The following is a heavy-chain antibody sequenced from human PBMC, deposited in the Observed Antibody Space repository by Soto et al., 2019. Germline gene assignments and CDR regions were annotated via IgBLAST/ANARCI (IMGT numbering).Heavy chain of an antibody. CDR3: ARVVVVTAVDAWESLY. V-gene: IGHV3-30-3*01. D-gene: IGHD2-21*02. CDR2: ISYDGSDK. CDR1: GFTFSIFD. Sequence: QVQLVESGGGVVQPGRSLSLTCAASGFTFSIFDMNWVRQAPGKGLEWVGIISYDGSDKSYADFVKGRFTISRDNSKNTLYLQMNSLTTDDTAVYYCARVVVVTAVDAWESLYWGQGTLVTVSS. J-gene: IGHJ4*02.